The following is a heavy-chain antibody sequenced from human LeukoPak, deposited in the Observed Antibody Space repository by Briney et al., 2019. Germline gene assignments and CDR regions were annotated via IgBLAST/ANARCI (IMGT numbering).Heavy chain of an antibody. V-gene: IGHV1-2*02. CDR2: INPNSGGT. D-gene: IGHD6-19*01. CDR3: GRAEAGAGAWDY. J-gene: IGHJ4*02. Sequence: VASVKVSCKASGYTFTGYYMHWVRQAPGQGLEWMGWINPNSGGTNYAQKFQGRVTMTRDTSISTAYMELSRLRSDDTAVYYCGRAEAGAGAWDYGGQGTLVTVP. CDR1: GYTFTGYY.